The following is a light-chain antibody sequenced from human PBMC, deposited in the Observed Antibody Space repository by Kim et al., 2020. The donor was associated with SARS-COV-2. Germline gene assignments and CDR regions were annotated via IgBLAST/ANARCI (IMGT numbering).Light chain of an antibody. CDR2: TAS. CDR3: LQHNTSPWT. CDR1: QRIRND. J-gene: IGKJ1*01. Sequence: ASIGDTVTISCPERQRIRNDFCWDLQKPGKAPRRLIYTASSLQSGVPSRFSGSGSGTEFTLTISNLQPEDFATYFCLQHNTSPWTFGQGTKMDIK. V-gene: IGKV1-17*02.